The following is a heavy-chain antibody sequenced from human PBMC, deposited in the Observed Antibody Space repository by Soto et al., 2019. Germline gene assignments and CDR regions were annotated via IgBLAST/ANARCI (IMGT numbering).Heavy chain of an antibody. J-gene: IGHJ4*02. CDR2: MNPDSGDT. CDR3: VRQPGGVATPCDDY. CDR1: GYPFSAFD. Sequence: QVQLVQSGAEVKKPGASVKVSCEASGYPFSAFDINWVRQAGGQGLEWMGWMNPDSGDTAFAQRFQDRITMTRSTSISTAYMELSRLTSDDTAVYFCVRQPGGVATPCDDYLGQGTLVTVSS. V-gene: IGHV1-8*01. D-gene: IGHD2-15*01.